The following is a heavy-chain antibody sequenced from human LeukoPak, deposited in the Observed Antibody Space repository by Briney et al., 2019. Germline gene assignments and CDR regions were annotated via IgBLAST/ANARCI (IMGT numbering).Heavy chain of an antibody. V-gene: IGHV3-23*01. J-gene: IGHJ4*02. Sequence: GGSLRLSCAASGFSFSNFAMSWVRQAPGRGPEWVSSIRGGGVTFYADSVKGRFTLSRDDSRNTVYLQMSNLRVEDTAIYYCAKANWISNADAVWWGQGTQVTVSS. CDR2: IRGGGVT. CDR3: AKANWISNADAVW. CDR1: GFSFSNFA. D-gene: IGHD1-1*01.